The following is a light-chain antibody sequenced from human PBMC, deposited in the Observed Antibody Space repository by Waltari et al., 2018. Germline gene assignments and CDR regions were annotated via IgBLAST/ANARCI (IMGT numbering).Light chain of an antibody. Sequence: QSVLTQPPSVSGAPGQRVTISCTGSSPNIGAGYDVNWYQQLPGKAPKLLIYGNSNRPSGVPDRFSGSKSGTSASLAITGLQAEDEADYYCQSYDSSLSGYVFGTGTKVTVL. V-gene: IGLV1-40*01. CDR1: SPNIGAGYD. CDR2: GNS. J-gene: IGLJ1*01. CDR3: QSYDSSLSGYV.